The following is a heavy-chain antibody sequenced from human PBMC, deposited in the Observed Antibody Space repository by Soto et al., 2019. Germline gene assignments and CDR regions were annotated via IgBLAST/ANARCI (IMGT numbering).Heavy chain of an antibody. CDR2: IDPKNGNT. CDR1: GYTFTTFG. D-gene: IGHD2-2*01. V-gene: IGHV1-18*01. J-gene: IGHJ4*02. CDR3: AKEYCDSSRCFLPDY. Sequence: ASVKVSCKASGYTFTTFGISWVRQAPGQGLEWMGWIDPKNGNTKDAQKFQGRVTMTTDTSTSTAYMEMRSLRSDDTAVYYCAKEYCDSSRCFLPDYWGQGALVTVSS.